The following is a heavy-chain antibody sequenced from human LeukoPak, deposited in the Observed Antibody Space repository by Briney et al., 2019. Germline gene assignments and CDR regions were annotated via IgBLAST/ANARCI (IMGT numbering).Heavy chain of an antibody. CDR2: IWYDGSNK. Sequence: GGSLRLSCAASGFTFSSYGMHWVRQAPGKGLEWVAVIWYDGSNKYYADSVKGRFTISRDNSKNTLYLQMNSLRAEDTAVYYCARDRYSSGWHLFDNWGQGTLVTVSS. V-gene: IGHV3-33*01. D-gene: IGHD6-19*01. CDR1: GFTFSSYG. CDR3: ARDRYSSGWHLFDN. J-gene: IGHJ4*02.